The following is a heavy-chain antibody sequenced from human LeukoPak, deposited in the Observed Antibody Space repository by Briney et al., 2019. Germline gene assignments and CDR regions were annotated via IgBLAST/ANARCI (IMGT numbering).Heavy chain of an antibody. CDR1: GYTFTGYY. D-gene: IGHD4-17*01. CDR2: INPNSGGT. CDR3: ATDGRATVDYGY. J-gene: IGHJ4*02. V-gene: IGHV1-2*02. Sequence: ASVKVYCKASGYTFTGYYMHWVRQAPGQGLEWMGWINPNSGGTNYAQKFQGRVTMTRDTSISTAYMELSSLRSEDTAVYYCATDGRATVDYGYWGQGTLVTVSS.